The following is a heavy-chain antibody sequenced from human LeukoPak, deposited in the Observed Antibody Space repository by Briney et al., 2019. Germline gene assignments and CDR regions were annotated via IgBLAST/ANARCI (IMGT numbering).Heavy chain of an antibody. CDR2: IIPIFGTA. CDR1: GGTFSSYA. Sequence: SVKVSCKASGGTFSSYAISWVRQAPGQGLEWMGGIIPIFGTANYAQKFQGRVTITADESTSTAYMELSSLRSEDTAVYYCARVGGRIFGVVNEAAVVYWGQGTLVTVSS. D-gene: IGHD3-3*01. CDR3: ARVGGRIFGVVNEAAVVY. V-gene: IGHV1-69*01. J-gene: IGHJ4*02.